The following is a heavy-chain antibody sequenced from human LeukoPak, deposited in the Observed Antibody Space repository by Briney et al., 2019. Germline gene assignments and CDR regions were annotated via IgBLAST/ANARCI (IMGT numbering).Heavy chain of an antibody. V-gene: IGHV4-39*01. J-gene: IGHJ5*02. CDR2: IYFSGRT. Sequence: SETLSLTCTVSGGSISSSSYYWGWIRQPPGKGLEWIGSIYFSGRTYYNPSLKSRVTISVDTSKNQFSLKLSSVTAADTAVYYCARHADVYSSSSHLDPWGQGTLVTVSS. CDR1: GGSISSSSYY. D-gene: IGHD6-6*01. CDR3: ARHADVYSSSSHLDP.